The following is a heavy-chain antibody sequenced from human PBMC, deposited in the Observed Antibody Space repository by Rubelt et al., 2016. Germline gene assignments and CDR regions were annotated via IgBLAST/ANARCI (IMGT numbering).Heavy chain of an antibody. CDR3: ARSYGGNSAVLTDAFVI. CDR1: EFIFSGYG. J-gene: IGHJ3*02. V-gene: IGHV3-33*01. CDR2: IWFDGSKK. Sequence: QVQLVESGGGVVQPGRSLRLSCAASEFIFSGYGMHWVRLAPGKGLEWVAVIWFDGSKKDYGDSVKGGFTISRDDSTSTMYIQMNSLGVDATAVYYCARSYGGNSAVLTDAFVIWGQGTLVTVSS. D-gene: IGHD4-23*01.